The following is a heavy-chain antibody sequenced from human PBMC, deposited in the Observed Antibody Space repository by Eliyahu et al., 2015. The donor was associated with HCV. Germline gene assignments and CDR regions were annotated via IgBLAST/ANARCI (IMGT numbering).Heavy chain of an antibody. D-gene: IGHD3-3*01. CDR3: VQEVDFDVWAGPSREIHWYFGL. CDR2: VHRTGTT. CDR1: GGAVXSHS. Sequence: QVQLQESGPGLVKPSETLSLXCSXXGGAVXSHSWRWIRQSPDKGLEWIGYVHRTGTTYFNPSLESRVSLSRDSLNNQVSLRMTSATIADTAVYYCVQEVDFDVWAGPSREIHWYFGLWGRGTLVTVSS. V-gene: IGHV4-59*02. J-gene: IGHJ2*01.